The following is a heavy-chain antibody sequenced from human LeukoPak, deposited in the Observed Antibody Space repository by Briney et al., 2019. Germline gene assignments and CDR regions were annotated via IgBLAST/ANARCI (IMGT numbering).Heavy chain of an antibody. J-gene: IGHJ4*02. CDR2: IYYSGGT. CDR1: GGSISSYY. CDR3: ARGYSGSYGRFDY. Sequence: SETLSLTCTVSGGSISSYYWSWIRQPPGKGLEWIGYIYYSGGTSYNPSLKSQVTISVDTSKNQFSLKLSSVTAADTAVYYCARGYSGSYGRFDYWGQGTLVTVSS. V-gene: IGHV4-59*01. D-gene: IGHD1-26*01.